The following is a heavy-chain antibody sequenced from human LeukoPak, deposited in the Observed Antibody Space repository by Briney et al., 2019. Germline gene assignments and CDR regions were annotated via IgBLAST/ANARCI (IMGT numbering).Heavy chain of an antibody. J-gene: IGHJ6*03. V-gene: IGHV1-2*02. Sequence: ASVKVSCKASGYSLTGYYIHWVRQAPGQGLEWMGWINPNSGGTYYAQKFQGRVTMTRDTSISTAYMELSRLRSDDTAVYYCARDPGSSYSSSWYDYYYMDVWGKGTTVTISS. CDR3: ARDPGSSYSSSWYDYYYMDV. CDR1: GYSLTGYY. CDR2: INPNSGGT. D-gene: IGHD6-13*01.